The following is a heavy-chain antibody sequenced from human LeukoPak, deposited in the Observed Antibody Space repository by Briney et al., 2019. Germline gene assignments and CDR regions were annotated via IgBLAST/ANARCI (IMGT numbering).Heavy chain of an antibody. V-gene: IGHV1-46*01. Sequence: GASVKVSCKASGYTFTSYYIHWVRQAPGQGLEWMGVINPSGGSTTYAQKFQGRVTMTRDMATSTVYMELSSLTSEDTAVYYCARGIVGASVALVYWGQGTLVTVSS. CDR2: INPSGGST. J-gene: IGHJ4*02. CDR1: GYTFTSYY. CDR3: ARGIVGASVALVY. D-gene: IGHD1-26*01.